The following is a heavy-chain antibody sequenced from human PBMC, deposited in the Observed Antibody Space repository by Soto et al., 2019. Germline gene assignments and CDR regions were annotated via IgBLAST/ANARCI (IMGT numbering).Heavy chain of an antibody. Sequence: GGSLRLSCAASGFTFSSAWMHWVRQAPGKGLVWVSHIKSDGSGTSYADSVKGRFSISRDNAENTLYLQMNSLRAEDTAVYYCARAAQFNYGGNSRFEYWGTGPLVTVSS. CDR2: IKSDGSGT. CDR3: ARAAQFNYGGNSRFEY. D-gene: IGHD4-17*01. V-gene: IGHV3-74*01. J-gene: IGHJ4*02. CDR1: GFTFSSAW.